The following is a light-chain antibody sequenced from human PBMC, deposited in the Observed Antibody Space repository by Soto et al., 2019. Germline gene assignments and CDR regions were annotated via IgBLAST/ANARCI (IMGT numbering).Light chain of an antibody. CDR1: QSIGKF. CDR3: QQSYSTPYT. Sequence: DMQMTQSPSSLSASVGDRVTITCRARQSIGKFLNWYQQKPGKAPRLLIYATSSLQSGVPSRFSGSGSGTEFTLTNSSLQPEDFATYYCQQSYSTPYTFGQGTKLEI. CDR2: ATS. J-gene: IGKJ2*01. V-gene: IGKV1-39*01.